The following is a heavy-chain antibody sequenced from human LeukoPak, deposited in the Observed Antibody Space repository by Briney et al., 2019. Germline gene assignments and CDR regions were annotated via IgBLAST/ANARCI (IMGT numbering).Heavy chain of an antibody. Sequence: GGSLRLSCATSGFTFVSYAMTWVRQAPGKGLEWVSGINWNGGSTGYADSVKGRFTISRDNAKNSLYLQMNSLRAEDTALYYCARLGYSSGWYLFDYWGQGTLVTVSS. CDR1: GFTFVSYA. J-gene: IGHJ4*02. CDR2: INWNGGST. V-gene: IGHV3-20*04. CDR3: ARLGYSSGWYLFDY. D-gene: IGHD6-19*01.